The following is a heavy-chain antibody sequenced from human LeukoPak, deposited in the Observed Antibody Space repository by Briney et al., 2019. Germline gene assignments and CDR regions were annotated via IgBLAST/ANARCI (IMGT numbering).Heavy chain of an antibody. CDR1: GFTFSGSA. CDR3: TRQHDMVRGEWWYYYYYYMDV. V-gene: IGHV3-73*01. J-gene: IGHJ6*03. D-gene: IGHD3-10*01. CDR2: IRSKANRYAT. Sequence: GWSLRLSCAASGFTFSGSAMHWVRQASGKGLEGVGRIRSKANRYATAYAASVKGRFTISRDDSKNTAYLQMNSLKTEDTAVYYCTRQHDMVRGEWWYYYYYYMDVWGKGTTVTVSS.